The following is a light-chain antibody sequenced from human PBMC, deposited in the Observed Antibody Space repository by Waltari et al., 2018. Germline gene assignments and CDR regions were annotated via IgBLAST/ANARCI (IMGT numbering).Light chain of an antibody. Sequence: QSALTQPASVSGSPGQSITLSCTGTLRDVGGYNYVSWYQQHPGKAPKLMIYDVSKRPSGVSNRLSGSKSGNTASLTISGLQAEDEADYYCSSYTSSSTSVVFGGGTKLTVL. J-gene: IGLJ2*01. CDR2: DVS. CDR3: SSYTSSSTSVV. CDR1: LRDVGGYNY. V-gene: IGLV2-14*01.